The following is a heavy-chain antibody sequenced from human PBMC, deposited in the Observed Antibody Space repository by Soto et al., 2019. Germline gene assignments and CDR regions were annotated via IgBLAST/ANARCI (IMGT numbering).Heavy chain of an antibody. J-gene: IGHJ4*02. CDR3: ARRYGSGYDY. D-gene: IGHD3-10*01. Sequence: SETLSLTCTVSGGSISSYYWSWIRQPPGKGLEWIGYIYYSGSTNYNPSLKSRVTISVDTSKNQFPLKLSSVTAAYMAVYYCARRYGSGYDYWGQGTLVTVSS. CDR2: IYYSGST. V-gene: IGHV4-59*08. CDR1: GGSISSYY.